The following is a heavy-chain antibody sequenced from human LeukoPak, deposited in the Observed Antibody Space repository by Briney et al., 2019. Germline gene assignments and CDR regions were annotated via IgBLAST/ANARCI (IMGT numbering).Heavy chain of an antibody. CDR2: IFYLGST. Sequence: SETLSLTCTVSGGSISSGNFYWSWIRQPPGKGLEWIGYIFYLGSTYYNLSLKSRVTMSVDTSKNQFSLKLSSVTAADTAVYYCARARRAALSHPTPLNCGGDCYLDYWGQGTLVTVSS. J-gene: IGHJ4*02. CDR1: GGSISSGNFY. D-gene: IGHD2-21*02. V-gene: IGHV4-30-4*01. CDR3: ARARRAALSHPTPLNCGGDCYLDY.